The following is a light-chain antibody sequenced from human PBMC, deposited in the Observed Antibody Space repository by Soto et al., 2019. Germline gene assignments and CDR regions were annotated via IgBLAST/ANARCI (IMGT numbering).Light chain of an antibody. CDR2: EVS. J-gene: IGLJ2*01. CDR1: SRDVGGYNY. Sequence: QSALTQPPAASGSPGQSVTISCIGTSRDVGGYNYVSWYQQHPGKAHKRMIYEVSKRPSGVPDRFSGSKSGNTASLTVSGLQAEDEAYYYCSSYAASNNLGVFGGGNKLTVL. V-gene: IGLV2-8*01. CDR3: SSYAASNNLGV.